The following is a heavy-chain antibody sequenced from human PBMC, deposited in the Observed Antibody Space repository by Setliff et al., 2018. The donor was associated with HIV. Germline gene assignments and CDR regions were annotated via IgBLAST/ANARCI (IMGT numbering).Heavy chain of an antibody. V-gene: IGHV1-46*01. J-gene: IGHJ6*02. Sequence: ASVKVSCKASGFTFSSNYMHWVRQAPGQGLEWMGLINPTGDITFYPQKFQARVTMTRDSSTSTVYLELRSLRSEDTAIYYCARPAVLISTDYYYYMDVWGQGTTVTVSS. CDR1: GFTFSSNY. CDR2: INPTGDIT. D-gene: IGHD6-19*01. CDR3: ARPAVLISTDYYYYMDV.